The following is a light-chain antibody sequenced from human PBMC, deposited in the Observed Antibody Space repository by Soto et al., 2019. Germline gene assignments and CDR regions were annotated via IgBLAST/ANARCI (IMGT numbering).Light chain of an antibody. Sequence: EIVMTQSPATLSVSPGERATLSCRASQIVSSNLAWYQQKPGQAPRLLIYGASTRATGIPARFSGSGSGTEFTLTISSLQSEDFAVSYCQQYNNWRWTFGQGTKVEIK. CDR1: QIVSSN. J-gene: IGKJ1*01. CDR2: GAS. CDR3: QQYNNWRWT. V-gene: IGKV3-15*01.